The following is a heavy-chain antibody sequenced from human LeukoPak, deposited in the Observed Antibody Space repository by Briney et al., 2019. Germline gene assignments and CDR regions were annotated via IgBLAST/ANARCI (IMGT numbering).Heavy chain of an antibody. CDR3: ARGVATDS. J-gene: IGHJ4*02. V-gene: IGHV1-2*02. D-gene: IGHD5-12*01. CDR2: INPNSGGT. Sequence: GASVKVSCTASGYTFTPYYMLWVRQAPGQGLGWMGGINPNSGGTHYAQKIQGRVTMTTDTSISTPHMELSRLRSDCTAVNYCARGVATDSWGQGNLVTVSS. CDR1: GYTFTPYY.